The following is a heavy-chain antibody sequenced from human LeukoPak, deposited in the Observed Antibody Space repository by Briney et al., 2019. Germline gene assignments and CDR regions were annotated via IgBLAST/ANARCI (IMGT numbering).Heavy chain of an antibody. CDR2: ISRGSSPI. D-gene: IGHD1-26*01. J-gene: IGHJ4*02. Sequence: GGSLRLSCAASGFTFSDYAMNWVRQAPGKGLEWISHISRGSSPIYYADSVKGRFTISRDDAENSLYLQMDSLRDEDTAVYYCAKVSCVGRCHPRNYFDSWGQGTLVTVSS. CDR3: AKVSCVGRCHPRNYFDS. CDR1: GFTFSDYA. V-gene: IGHV3-48*02.